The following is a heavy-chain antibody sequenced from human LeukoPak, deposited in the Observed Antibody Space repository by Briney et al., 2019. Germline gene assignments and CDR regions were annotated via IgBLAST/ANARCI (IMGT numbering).Heavy chain of an antibody. Sequence: ASVKVSCKASGYTFTGYYMHWVRQAPGQGLEWMGWINPNRGGTNYAQKFQGWVTMTRDTSISTAYMELSRLRSDDTAVYYCARAGYSSSWYGNHYYYYGMDVWGQGTTVTVSS. CDR1: GYTFTGYY. V-gene: IGHV1-2*04. J-gene: IGHJ6*02. CDR3: ARAGYSSSWYGNHYYYYGMDV. CDR2: INPNRGGT. D-gene: IGHD6-13*01.